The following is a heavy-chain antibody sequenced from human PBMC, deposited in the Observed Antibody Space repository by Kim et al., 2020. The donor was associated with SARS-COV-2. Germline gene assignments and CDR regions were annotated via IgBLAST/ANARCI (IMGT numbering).Heavy chain of an antibody. D-gene: IGHD3-16*01. CDR1: GFTFSSYG. CDR3: AREGEFRHGACAI. CDR2: ICYDGSNK. V-gene: IGHV3-33*01. J-gene: IGHJ3*02. Sequence: GGSLRLSCAASGFTFSSYGMNWVRQAPGKGLEWVAVICYDGSNKYYADSVKGRFTISRDNSKNTLYLQMNSLRAEDTAVYYCAREGEFRHGACAIWGQGSLVAVSS.